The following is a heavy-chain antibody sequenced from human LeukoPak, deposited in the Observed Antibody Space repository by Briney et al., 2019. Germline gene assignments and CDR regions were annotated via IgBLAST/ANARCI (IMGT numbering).Heavy chain of an antibody. CDR2: IYYSGET. CDR1: GGVISSSNCC. J-gene: IGHJ5*02. V-gene: IGHV4-39*01. D-gene: IGHD5-12*01. CDR3: ARLANVAMIT. Sequence: SETLSLTCTVYGGVISSSNCCWGWIRQPPGRGLEWIGSIYYSGETYYNPSLKSRVTTSLDTSKNQFSLRLSSVTAADTAVYYCARLANVAMITWGQGTLVTVSS.